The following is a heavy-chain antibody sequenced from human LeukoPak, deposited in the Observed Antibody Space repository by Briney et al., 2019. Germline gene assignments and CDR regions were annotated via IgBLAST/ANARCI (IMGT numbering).Heavy chain of an antibody. Sequence: SETLSLICTVSGGSISSSSYYWGWIRQPPGKGLEWIGSIYYSGSTYYNPSLKSRVTISVDTSKNQFSLKLSSVTAADTAVYYCARDLARGIYDYWGQGTLVTVSS. V-gene: IGHV4-39*07. CDR3: ARDLARGIYDY. D-gene: IGHD5-12*01. J-gene: IGHJ4*02. CDR1: GGSISSSSYY. CDR2: IYYSGST.